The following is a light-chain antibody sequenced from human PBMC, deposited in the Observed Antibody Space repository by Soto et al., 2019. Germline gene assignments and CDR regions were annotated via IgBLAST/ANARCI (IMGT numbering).Light chain of an antibody. CDR1: QSVSRS. V-gene: IGKV3-15*01. CDR2: GAS. CDR3: QQYNNWPPFT. J-gene: IGKJ3*01. Sequence: EIVMTQSPATLSVSPGERVTLSCRASQSVSRSLAWYQQKPGQAPRLLIYGASTRATGIPARFSGSGSGTEFTLTISSLQSEDFAAYYCQQYNNWPPFTFGPGTKVDIK.